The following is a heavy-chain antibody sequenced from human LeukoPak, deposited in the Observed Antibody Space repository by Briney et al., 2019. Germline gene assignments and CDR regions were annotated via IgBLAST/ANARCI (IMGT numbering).Heavy chain of an antibody. CDR1: GYTFTGYY. CDR2: ISAYNGNT. CDR3: ARYYDSSGYSSGADYYFDY. Sequence: ASVKVSCKASGYTFTGYYVHWVRQAPGQGLEWMGWISAYNGNTNYAQKLQGRVTMTTDTSTSTAYMELRSLRSDDTAVYYCARYYDSSGYSSGADYYFDYWGQGTLVTVSS. J-gene: IGHJ4*02. D-gene: IGHD3-22*01. V-gene: IGHV1-18*04.